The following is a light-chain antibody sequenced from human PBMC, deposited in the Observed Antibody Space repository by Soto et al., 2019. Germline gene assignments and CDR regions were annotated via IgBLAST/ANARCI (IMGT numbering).Light chain of an antibody. CDR3: QQYNSWPYT. Sequence: EIVMTQSPATLSVSPGERAALSCRASQSVSSNLAWYQQRPGQAPRLLIYGASTRAAGVPDRFSGSGSGTEFTLTISSLQSEDFAVYYCQQYNSWPYTFGQGTKVDIK. CDR1: QSVSSN. V-gene: IGKV3-15*01. J-gene: IGKJ2*01. CDR2: GAS.